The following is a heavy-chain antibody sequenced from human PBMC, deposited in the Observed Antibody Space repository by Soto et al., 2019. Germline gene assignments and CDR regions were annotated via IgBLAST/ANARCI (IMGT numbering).Heavy chain of an antibody. J-gene: IGHJ4*02. Sequence: QVQLVESGGGVVQPGRSLRLSCAASGFTFSSYGMHWVRQAPGKGLEWVAVISYDGSNKYYADSVKGRFTISRDNSKNTLYLQMNSLRAEDTAVYYCANDPRYDFWSGYFYYWGQGTLVTVSS. D-gene: IGHD3-3*01. V-gene: IGHV3-30*18. CDR3: ANDPRYDFWSGYFYY. CDR2: ISYDGSNK. CDR1: GFTFSSYG.